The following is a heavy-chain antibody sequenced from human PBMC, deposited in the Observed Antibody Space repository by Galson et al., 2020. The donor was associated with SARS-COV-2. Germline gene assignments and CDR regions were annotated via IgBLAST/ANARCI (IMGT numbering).Heavy chain of an antibody. Sequence: GESLKISCAASGFTFSSYGMHWVRQAPGKGLEWVAVISYDGSNKYYADSVRGRFTISRDNSKDTLYLQMSSLSGDDTALYYCARGPHSDYGPRYFYYGLDGWGQGTTVTVSS. D-gene: IGHD4-17*01. J-gene: IGHJ6*02. CDR3: ARGPHSDYGPRYFYYGLDG. V-gene: IGHV3-30*03. CDR2: ISYDGSNK. CDR1: GFTFSSYG.